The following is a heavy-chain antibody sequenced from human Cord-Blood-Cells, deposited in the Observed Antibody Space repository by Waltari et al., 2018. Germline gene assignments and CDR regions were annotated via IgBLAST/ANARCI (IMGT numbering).Heavy chain of an antibody. CDR2: IIPIFGTA. Sequence: QVQLVQSGAEVKKPGSSVKVSCKASGGTFSSYAISWVRQAPGQGLEWMGGIIPIFGTANYAQKFQGRVTITADESTSTAYMELSRLRSEDTAVYYCAREENYDYVWGSSYFDYWGQGTLVTVSS. D-gene: IGHD3-16*01. V-gene: IGHV1-69*12. CDR1: GGTFSSYA. CDR3: AREENYDYVWGSSYFDY. J-gene: IGHJ4*02.